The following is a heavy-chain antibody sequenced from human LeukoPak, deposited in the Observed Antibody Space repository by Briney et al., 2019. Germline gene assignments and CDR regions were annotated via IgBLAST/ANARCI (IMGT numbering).Heavy chain of an antibody. Sequence: GASLRLSCAASGFIFSNYAMYWLHQAPGKGLEWVSAISGRSDNTYYADSGKGRFTLSRDSSKNTLYLQMNSLRADDTAVYYCAKWGDYDVLTGYYVSDFWGQGTLVTVSS. CDR1: GFIFSNYA. CDR2: ISGRSDNT. J-gene: IGHJ4*02. CDR3: AKWGDYDVLTGYYVSDF. V-gene: IGHV3-23*01. D-gene: IGHD3-9*01.